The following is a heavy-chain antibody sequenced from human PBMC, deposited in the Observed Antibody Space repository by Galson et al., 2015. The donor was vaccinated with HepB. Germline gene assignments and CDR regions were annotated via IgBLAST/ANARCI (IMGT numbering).Heavy chain of an antibody. CDR1: GHTFTSYY. CDR2: INPSGGST. Sequence: SVKVSCKASGHTFTSYYIDWVRQAPGQGLEWMGRINPSGGSTSYAQKFQGRVTMTRDTSTSTVYMELSSLRSEDTAVYYCTRDAAAIVVVPDVIASFDYWGQGTLVAVSS. D-gene: IGHD2-2*01. CDR3: TRDAAAIVVVPDVIASFDY. V-gene: IGHV1-46*01. J-gene: IGHJ4*02.